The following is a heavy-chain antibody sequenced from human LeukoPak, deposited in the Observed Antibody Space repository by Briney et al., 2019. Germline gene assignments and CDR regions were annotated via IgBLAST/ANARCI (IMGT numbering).Heavy chain of an antibody. D-gene: IGHD3-22*01. CDR1: GGTFSSYA. V-gene: IGHV1-18*01. Sequence: ASVKVSCKASGGTFSSYAISWVRQAPGQGLEWMGWISAYNGNTNYAQKLQGRVTMTTDTSTSTAYMELRSLRSDDTAVYYCARGLATYYYDSSGYYSLDYWGQGTLVTVSS. J-gene: IGHJ4*02. CDR3: ARGLATYYYDSSGYYSLDY. CDR2: ISAYNGNT.